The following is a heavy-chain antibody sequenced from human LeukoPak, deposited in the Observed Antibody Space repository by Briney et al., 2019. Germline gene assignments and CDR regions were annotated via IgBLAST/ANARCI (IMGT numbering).Heavy chain of an antibody. V-gene: IGHV3-23*01. CDR1: GFTFSSYA. Sequence: GGSLRLSCAASGFTFSSYAMSWVRQAPGKGLEWVSAISGSGGSTYYADSVKGRFTISRDNSKNTLYLQMNSLRAEDTAVYYCAKEYCSSTSRYMPAFVWGQGTLVTVSS. CDR2: ISGSGGST. CDR3: AKEYCSSTSRYMPAFV. J-gene: IGHJ4*02. D-gene: IGHD2-2*02.